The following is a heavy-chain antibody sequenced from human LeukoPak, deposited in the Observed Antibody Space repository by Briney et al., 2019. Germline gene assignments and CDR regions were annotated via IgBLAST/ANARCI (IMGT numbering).Heavy chain of an antibody. CDR1: GYTFIDYG. J-gene: IGHJ3*01. V-gene: IGHV1-18*01. D-gene: IGHD3-10*01. CDR3: ARDLYLWFGQSYDAFDV. Sequence: VASVKVSCKSSGYTFIDYGISWVRQAPGQGLEWMGWISTHNGDTTYAQSLQGRVSMTMDTSAKTVYMELGSLRFDDTAVYYCARDLYLWFGQSYDAFDVWGQGTVVTVSS. CDR2: ISTHNGDT.